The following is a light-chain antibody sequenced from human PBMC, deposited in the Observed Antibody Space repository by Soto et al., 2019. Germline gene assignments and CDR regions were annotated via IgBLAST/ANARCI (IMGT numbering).Light chain of an antibody. Sequence: VMTQAPATLSVSPGERATLSSRASQTVSSNLAWYQQKPGQAPRLLIYDASTRATGVPGRFSGSGSGTEFTLTITRLEPEDSAVYFCQQYTGPPTTFGQGTRLEI. CDR1: QTVSSN. V-gene: IGKV3-15*01. J-gene: IGKJ5*01. CDR2: DAS. CDR3: QQYTGPPTT.